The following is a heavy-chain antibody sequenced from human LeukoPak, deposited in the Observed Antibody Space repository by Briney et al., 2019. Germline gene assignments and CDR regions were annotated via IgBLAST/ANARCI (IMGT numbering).Heavy chain of an antibody. CDR1: GYTFTSYG. CDR2: ISAYNGNT. CDR3: ARDLTMIGIRLNDY. Sequence: GASVKVSCKASGYTFTSYGISRVRQAPGQGLEWMGWISAYNGNTNYAQKLQGRVTMTTDTSTSTAYMELRSLRSDDTAVYYCARDLTMIGIRLNDYWGQGTLVTVSS. D-gene: IGHD3-22*01. J-gene: IGHJ4*02. V-gene: IGHV1-18*01.